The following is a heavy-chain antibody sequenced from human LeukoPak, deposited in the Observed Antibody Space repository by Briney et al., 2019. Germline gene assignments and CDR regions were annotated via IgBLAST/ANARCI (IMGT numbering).Heavy chain of an antibody. CDR3: AKDIATGNRIYYFDY. D-gene: IGHD1-14*01. CDR2: ISWNSGSI. Sequence: GGSLRLSCAASGFTFDDYAMHWVRQAPGQGLEWVSGISWNSGSIGYADSVKGRFTISRDSAKNSLYLQMNSLRAEDTALYYCAKDIATGNRIYYFDYWGQGTLVTVSS. J-gene: IGHJ4*02. CDR1: GFTFDDYA. V-gene: IGHV3-9*01.